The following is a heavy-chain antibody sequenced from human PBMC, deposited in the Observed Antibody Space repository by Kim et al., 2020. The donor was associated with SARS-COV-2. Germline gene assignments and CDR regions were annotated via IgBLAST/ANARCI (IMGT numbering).Heavy chain of an antibody. D-gene: IGHD1-26*01. Sequence: GGSLRLSCAASGFTFSSYSMNWVRQAPGKGLEWVSSISSSSSYIYYADSVKGRFTISRDNAKNSLYLQMNSLRAEDTAVYYCARVFPWGNSGSYPRLADYYGMDVWGQGTTVTVSS. CDR2: ISSSSSYI. CDR3: ARVFPWGNSGSYPRLADYYGMDV. J-gene: IGHJ6*02. V-gene: IGHV3-21*01. CDR1: GFTFSSYS.